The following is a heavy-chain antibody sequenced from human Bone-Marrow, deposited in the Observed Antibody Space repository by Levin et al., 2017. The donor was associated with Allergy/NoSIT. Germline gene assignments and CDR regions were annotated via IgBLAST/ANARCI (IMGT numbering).Heavy chain of an antibody. CDR1: GFTFGDYA. CDR2: IRSKAYGGTT. V-gene: IGHV3-49*04. J-gene: IGHJ4*02. D-gene: IGHD3-22*01. CDR3: TRDQLIRYYDSSGYYLYYFDY. Sequence: GGSLRLSCTASGFTFGDYAMSWVRQAPGKGLEWVGFIRSKAYGGTTEYAASVKGRFTISRDDSKSIAYLQMNSLKTEDTAVYYCTRDQLIRYYDSSGYYLYYFDYWGQGTLVTVSS.